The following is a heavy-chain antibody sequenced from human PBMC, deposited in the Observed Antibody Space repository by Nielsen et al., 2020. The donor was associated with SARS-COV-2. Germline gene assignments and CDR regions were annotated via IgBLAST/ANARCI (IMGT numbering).Heavy chain of an antibody. V-gene: IGHV4-34*01. CDR3: ARDTKIQLWLGPFDY. D-gene: IGHD5-18*01. Sequence: LRLSCAVYGGYFSGYYWRWIRQPTGKGLEWIGEINHSGSTNYNPSLKSRVTISVDTSKNQFSLKLSSVTAADTAVYYCARDTKIQLWLGPFDYWGQGTLVTVSS. CDR2: INHSGST. CDR1: GGYFSGYY. J-gene: IGHJ4*02.